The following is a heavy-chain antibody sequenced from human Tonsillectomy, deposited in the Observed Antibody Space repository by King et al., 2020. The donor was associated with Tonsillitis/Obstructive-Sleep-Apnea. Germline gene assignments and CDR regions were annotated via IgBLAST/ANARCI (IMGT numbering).Heavy chain of an antibody. J-gene: IGHJ4*02. CDR3: AKDYPQGDFWSGFCYFDY. V-gene: IGHV3-23*04. Sequence: VQLVESGGGLVQPGGSLRLSCAAPGFTFTSYAMSWVRRAQGKGRGWVSAINISGGSTYYADPVKGRFTISRDNSKNTLYLQMNSLRVEDTAVYYCAKDYPQGDFWSGFCYFDYWGQGTLVTVSS. CDR1: GFTFTSYA. CDR2: INISGGST. D-gene: IGHD3-3*01.